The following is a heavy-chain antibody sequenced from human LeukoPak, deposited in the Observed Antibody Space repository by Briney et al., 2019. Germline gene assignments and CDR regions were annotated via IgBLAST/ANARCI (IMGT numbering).Heavy chain of an antibody. D-gene: IGHD1-26*01. J-gene: IGHJ4*02. CDR2: INPNSGGT. CDR3: ASLTRIVGASSFDY. Sequence: ASVKVSCKASGYTFTGYYMHWVRQAPGQGLEWMGWINPNSGGTNHAQKFQGRVTMTRDTSISTAYMELSRLRSDDTAVYYCASLTRIVGASSFDYWGQGTLVTVSS. V-gene: IGHV1-2*02. CDR1: GYTFTGYY.